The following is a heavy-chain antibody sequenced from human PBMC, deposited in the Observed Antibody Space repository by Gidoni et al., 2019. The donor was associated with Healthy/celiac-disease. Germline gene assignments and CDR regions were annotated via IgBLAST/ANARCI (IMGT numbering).Heavy chain of an antibody. CDR3: AKDSYGSGRSDY. D-gene: IGHD3-10*01. CDR1: GSNFRSYA. CDR2: IVGSVGIT. J-gene: IGHJ4*02. V-gene: IGHV3-23*04. Sequence: VQLVESGGGLVQPGGSLRVTWAASGSNFRSYAMSWVRQAPGQGLEWVSAIVGSVGITYYADSVKGRFTISRDNSKNTLYLQMNSLRAEDTTVYYCAKDSYGSGRSDYWGQGTLVTVSS.